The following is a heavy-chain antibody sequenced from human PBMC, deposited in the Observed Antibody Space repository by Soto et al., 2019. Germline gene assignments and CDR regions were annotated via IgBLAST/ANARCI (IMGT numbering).Heavy chain of an antibody. CDR2: ISGRGDNT. Sequence: EVQLLESGGGLVQHGGSLRLSGAASGFTFSSYAMSWVRQAPGKGLEWVSAISGRGDNTYYADSVKGRFTISSDNAKNTLYLQMNSLRAEDTAVYYCAKEGGRGSSCFASIGYTRLYGMDVWGQGTTVSVSS. D-gene: IGHD3-22*01. V-gene: IGHV3-23*01. CDR1: GFTFSSYA. J-gene: IGHJ6*02. CDR3: AKEGGRGSSCFASIGYTRLYGMDV.